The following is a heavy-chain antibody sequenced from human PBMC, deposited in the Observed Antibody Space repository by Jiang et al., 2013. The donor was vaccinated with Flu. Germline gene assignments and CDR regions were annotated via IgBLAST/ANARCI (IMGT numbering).Heavy chain of an antibody. V-gene: IGHV3-23*01. Sequence: ESGGGLVQPGGSLRLSCAASGFTFSSYAMSWVRQAPGKGLEWVSAISGSGGSTYYADSVKGRFTISRDNSKNTLYLQMNSLRAEDTAVYYCAKARDVGGYDHAGYYYYYYGMDVWGQGTTVTVSS. CDR1: GFTFSSYA. CDR3: AKARDVGGYDHAGYYYYYYGMDV. D-gene: IGHD5-12*01. J-gene: IGHJ6*02. CDR2: ISGSGGST.